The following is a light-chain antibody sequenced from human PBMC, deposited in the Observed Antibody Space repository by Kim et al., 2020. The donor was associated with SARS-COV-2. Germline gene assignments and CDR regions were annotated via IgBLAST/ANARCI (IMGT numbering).Light chain of an antibody. Sequence: ELVMTQSPATLSVSPGERATLSCRASQSVSSNLAWYQQKPGQTPRLLIYCASTRATGIPARFSGRGSGTEFSLTISSLQSEDFAVYYCQQYNNWSLTFGGGTKVDIK. CDR3: QQYNNWSLT. V-gene: IGKV3-15*01. J-gene: IGKJ4*01. CDR2: CAS. CDR1: QSVSSN.